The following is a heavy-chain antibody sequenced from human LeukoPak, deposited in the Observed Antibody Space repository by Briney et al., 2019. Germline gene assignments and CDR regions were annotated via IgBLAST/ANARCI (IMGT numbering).Heavy chain of an antibody. CDR1: GLTVSNHW. V-gene: IGHV3-7*03. J-gene: IGHJ5*02. CDR2: IREERGQE. D-gene: IGHD5-18*01. Sequence: GGSLRLSCVASGLTVSNHWMSWARQAPGKGLEWVANIREERGQEYYVDSVKGRFTISKNSAKNSLYLQMNTLRVEDTAMYYCASLDTAKQPLANHWGQGTLVTVSS. CDR3: ASLDTAKQPLANH.